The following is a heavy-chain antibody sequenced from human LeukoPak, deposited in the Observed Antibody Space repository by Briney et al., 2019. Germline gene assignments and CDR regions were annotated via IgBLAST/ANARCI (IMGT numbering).Heavy chain of an antibody. Sequence: PSETLSLTCTVSGGSISSSSYYWGWIRQPPGKGLEWIGGIYYRGNTYYNPSLKSRVTISVDTSKNQFSLKLSSVTAADTAVYYCASMSIAARNYYYYMDVWGKGTTVTVSS. CDR3: ASMSIAARNYYYYMDV. D-gene: IGHD6-6*01. J-gene: IGHJ6*03. CDR2: IYYRGNT. V-gene: IGHV4-39*07. CDR1: GGSISSSSYY.